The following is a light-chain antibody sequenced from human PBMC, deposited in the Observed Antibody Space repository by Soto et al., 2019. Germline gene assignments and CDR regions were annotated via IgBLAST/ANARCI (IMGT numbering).Light chain of an antibody. CDR3: QQYNSYPYS. V-gene: IGKV1-5*01. CDR1: QNIDSW. Sequence: DIQVTQSPSTLSASVVDRVTISCRASQNIDSWLAWYQQKPGKAPKLLIYDASSLESGVPSRFSGSGSGTEFTLTISSLQPDDFATYYCQQYNSYPYSFGPGTKVDIK. J-gene: IGKJ3*01. CDR2: DAS.